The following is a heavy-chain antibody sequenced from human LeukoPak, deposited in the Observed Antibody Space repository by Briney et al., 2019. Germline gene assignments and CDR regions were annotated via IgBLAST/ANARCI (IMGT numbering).Heavy chain of an antibody. J-gene: IGHJ5*02. V-gene: IGHV3-30*02. Sequence: GGSLRLSCAASGFTFSSYGMHWVRQAPGKGLEWVAFIRYDGSNKYYADSVKGRFTISRDNSKNTLYLQMNSLRAEDTAVYYCAKDTTPPKAGFDPWGQGTLATVSS. CDR1: GFTFSSYG. D-gene: IGHD1-14*01. CDR3: AKDTTPPKAGFDP. CDR2: IRYDGSNK.